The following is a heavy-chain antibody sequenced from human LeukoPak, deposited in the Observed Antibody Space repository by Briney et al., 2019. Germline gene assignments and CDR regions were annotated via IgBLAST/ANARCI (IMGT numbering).Heavy chain of an antibody. CDR3: ARDLRVGASLDDAFDI. J-gene: IGHJ3*02. D-gene: IGHD1-26*01. CDR2: INHSGST. Sequence: SETLSLTCAVYGGSFSGYYWSWIRQPPGKGLEWIGEINHSGSTNYNPSLKSRVTISVDTSKNQFSLKLSSVTAADTAVYYCARDLRVGASLDDAFDIWGQGTMVTVSS. CDR1: GGSFSGYY. V-gene: IGHV4-34*01.